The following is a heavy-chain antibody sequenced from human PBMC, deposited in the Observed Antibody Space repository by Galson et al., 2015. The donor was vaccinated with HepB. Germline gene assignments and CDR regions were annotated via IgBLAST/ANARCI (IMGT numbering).Heavy chain of an antibody. D-gene: IGHD5-18*01. V-gene: IGHV3-30-3*01. CDR2: ISYDGSNK. CDR1: GITFSSYA. J-gene: IGHJ2*01. CDR3: ASDTAGDWYFDL. Sequence: SLRLSCAASGITFSSYAMHWVRQAPGKGLEWVAVISYDGSNKYYADSVKGRFTISRDNSKNTLYLQMNSLRAEDTAVYYCASDTAGDWYFDLWGRGTLVAVSS.